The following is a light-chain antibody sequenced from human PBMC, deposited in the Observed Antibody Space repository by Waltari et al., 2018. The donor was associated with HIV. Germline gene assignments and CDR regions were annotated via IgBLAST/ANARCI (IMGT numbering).Light chain of an antibody. CDR3: QQYNDWPLMFT. J-gene: IGKJ2*01. CDR2: GAF. CDR1: QSIRNN. Sequence: EIVMTQSPAILSVSPGERATLSCRADQSIRNNLAWYQQKPGQAPRLLIYGAFTRPTDIPARFSGSVSGTDFTLTISSLQSEDFAVYYCQQYNDWPLMFTFGQGTKLDI. V-gene: IGKV3-15*01.